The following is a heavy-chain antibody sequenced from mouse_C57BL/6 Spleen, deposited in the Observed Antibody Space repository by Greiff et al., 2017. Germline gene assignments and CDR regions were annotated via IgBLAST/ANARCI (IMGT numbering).Heavy chain of an antibody. V-gene: IGHV1-54*01. CDR2: INPGSGGT. Sequence: QVQLQQSGAELVRPGTSVKVSCKASGYAFTNYLIEWVKQRPGQGLEWIGVINPGSGGTNYNEKFKGKATLTADKSSSTAYMQLSSLTSEDSAVYFCARWMGNPFAYWGQGTLVTVSA. D-gene: IGHD2-1*01. CDR1: GYAFTNYL. J-gene: IGHJ3*01. CDR3: ARWMGNPFAY.